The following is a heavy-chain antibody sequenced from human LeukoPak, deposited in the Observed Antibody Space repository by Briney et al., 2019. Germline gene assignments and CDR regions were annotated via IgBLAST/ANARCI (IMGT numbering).Heavy chain of an antibody. D-gene: IGHD1-20*01. V-gene: IGHV1-18*04. CDR2: ISAYNGNT. CDR1: GYIFTTYY. Sequence: ASVKVSCKASGYIFTTYYVHWVRQAPGQGLEWMGWISAYNGNTNYAQKLQGRVTMTTDTSTGTAYMELRSLRSDDTAVYYCAREGTRITGTTRLWFDPWGQGTLVTVSS. CDR3: AREGTRITGTTRLWFDP. J-gene: IGHJ5*02.